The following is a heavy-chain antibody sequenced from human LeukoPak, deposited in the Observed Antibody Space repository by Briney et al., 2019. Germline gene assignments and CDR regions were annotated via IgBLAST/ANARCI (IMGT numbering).Heavy chain of an antibody. D-gene: IGHD3-22*01. CDR1: GGSISSYY. CDR2: IYTSGST. CDR3: ASTYYYDSSGRHPFSY. V-gene: IGHV4-4*07. Sequence: PSETLSLTCTVSGGSISSYYWSWIRQPAGKGLEWIGRIYTSGSTNYNPSLKSRVTMSVDTSKNQFSLKLSSVTAADTAVYYCASTYYYDSSGRHPFSYWGQGTLVTVSS. J-gene: IGHJ4*02.